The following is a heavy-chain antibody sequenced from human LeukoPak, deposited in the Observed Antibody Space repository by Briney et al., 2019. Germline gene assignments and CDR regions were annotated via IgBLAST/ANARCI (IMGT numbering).Heavy chain of an antibody. CDR1: EFTFSSHA. V-gene: IGHV3-23*01. CDR2: ISGSGGST. CDR3: AKEKAHAFDI. J-gene: IGHJ3*02. Sequence: GGSLRLSCAASEFTFSSHAMSRVRQAPGKGLEWVSAISGSGGSTYYADSVKGRFTISRDNSKNTLYLQMNSLRAEDTAVYYCAKEKAHAFDIWGQGTMVTVSS.